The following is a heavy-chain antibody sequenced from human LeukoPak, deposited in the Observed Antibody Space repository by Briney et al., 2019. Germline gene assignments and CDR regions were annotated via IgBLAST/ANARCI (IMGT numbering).Heavy chain of an antibody. D-gene: IGHD3-10*01. J-gene: IGHJ4*02. CDR2: INAGNGNT. V-gene: IGHV1-3*01. CDR1: GYTFTSYA. CDR3: ARDKLGDGYFDY. Sequence: ASVKVSCEASGYTFTSYAMHWVRQAPGQRLEWMGWINAGNGNTKYSQKFQGRVTITRDTSAGTAYMELSSLRSEDTAVYYCARDKLGDGYFDYWGQGTLVTVSS.